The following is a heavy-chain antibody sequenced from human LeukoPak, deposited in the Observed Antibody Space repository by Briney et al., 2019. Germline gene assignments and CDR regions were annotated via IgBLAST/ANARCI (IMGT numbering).Heavy chain of an antibody. V-gene: IGHV3-74*01. CDR2: INSDGSST. Sequence: GGSLRLSCAASGFTFSSYWMHWVRQAPGKGLVWVSRINSDGSSTSYADSVKGRFTISRDNAKNPLYLQMNSLRAEDTAVYYCARDFYGDYVGTGDWFDPWGQGTLVTVSS. CDR3: ARDFYGDYVGTGDWFDP. D-gene: IGHD4-17*01. J-gene: IGHJ5*02. CDR1: GFTFSSYW.